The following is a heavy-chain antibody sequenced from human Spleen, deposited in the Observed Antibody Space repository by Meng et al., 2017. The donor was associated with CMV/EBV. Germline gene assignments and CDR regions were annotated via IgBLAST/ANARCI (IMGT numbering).Heavy chain of an antibody. Sequence: KVSCQASGYSLTSYYMHWVRQAPGQGFEWMGLINPTTGTTTYAQAFQGRLTVTRDPSTSTVYMEVNTLKSEDTAVYYCATLSGTMADSWGQGTLVTVSS. V-gene: IGHV1-46*01. D-gene: IGHD1-7*01. CDR3: ATLSGTMADS. CDR1: GYSLTSYY. J-gene: IGHJ4*02. CDR2: INPTTGTT.